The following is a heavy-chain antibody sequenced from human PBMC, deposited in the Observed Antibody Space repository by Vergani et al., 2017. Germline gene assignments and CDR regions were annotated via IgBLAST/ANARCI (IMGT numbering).Heavy chain of an antibody. D-gene: IGHD6-13*01. Sequence: QVQLVESGGGVVQPGRSLRLSCAASGFTFSSYGMHWVRQAPGKGLEWVAVIWYDGSNKYYADSVKGRFTISRDNSKNTLYLQMNSLRAEDTAVYYCAASSSWYVGRFDYWGQGTLVTVSS. CDR3: AASSSWYVGRFDY. CDR2: IWYDGSNK. V-gene: IGHV3-33*01. CDR1: GFTFSSYG. J-gene: IGHJ4*02.